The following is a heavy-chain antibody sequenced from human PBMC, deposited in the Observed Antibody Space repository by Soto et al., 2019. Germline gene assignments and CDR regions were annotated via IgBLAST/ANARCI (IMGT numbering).Heavy chain of an antibody. D-gene: IGHD1-7*01. CDR1: GFTFDDYA. V-gene: IGHV3-43D*04. Sequence: PVGSLRLSCAASGFTFDDYAMHWVRQAPGKGLEWVSLISWDGGSTYYADSVQGRFTISRDNSKNSLYLQMNSLRAEDTALYYCAKAGNWNYGGGYYYYYYGIEVGGQGTTVTVSS. J-gene: IGHJ6*02. CDR3: AKAGNWNYGGGYYYYYYGIEV. CDR2: ISWDGGST.